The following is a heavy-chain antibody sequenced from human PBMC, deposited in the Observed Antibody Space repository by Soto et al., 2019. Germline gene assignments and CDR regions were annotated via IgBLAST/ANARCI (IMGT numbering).Heavy chain of an antibody. J-gene: IGHJ4*02. CDR3: ARGDFWSGYFIGASDY. CDR1: GFTFSSYA. D-gene: IGHD3-3*01. CDR2: ISSNGGST. Sequence: GGSLRLSCAASGFTFSSYAMHWVRQAPGKGLEYVSAISSNGGSTYYANSVKGRFTISRDNSKNTLYLQMGSLRAEDMAVYYCARGDFWSGYFIGASDYWGQGTLVTVSS. V-gene: IGHV3-64*01.